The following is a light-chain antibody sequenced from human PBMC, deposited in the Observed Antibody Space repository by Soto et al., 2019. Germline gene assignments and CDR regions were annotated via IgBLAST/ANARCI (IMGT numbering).Light chain of an antibody. CDR1: QDIGNS. CDR3: QQYDDLPSIT. CDR2: GAT. J-gene: IGKJ5*01. Sequence: DLQMTQSPSSPSSSIGDRGTITCQASQDIGNSLNWYQQLPGKPPKLLIYGATNLEAGVPLRFSGRGSGTHFTFTIASLEPEDIATYSCQQYDDLPSITFGQGTRLEIK. V-gene: IGKV1-33*01.